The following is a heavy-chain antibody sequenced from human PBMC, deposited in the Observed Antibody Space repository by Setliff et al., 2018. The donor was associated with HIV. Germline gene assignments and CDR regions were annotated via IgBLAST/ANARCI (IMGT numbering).Heavy chain of an antibody. CDR1: GFTFTNAW. Sequence: GGSLRLSCAASGFTFTNAWMSWVRQAPGKGLEWVGRIKSKTDGETEDYAAPVKGRFTISRDDSRSTLYLQMNSLITEDTAVYYCARVSKSSPDAFDIWGQGTMVTVSS. J-gene: IGHJ3*02. CDR2: IKSKTDGETE. D-gene: IGHD6-13*01. V-gene: IGHV3-15*01. CDR3: ARVSKSSPDAFDI.